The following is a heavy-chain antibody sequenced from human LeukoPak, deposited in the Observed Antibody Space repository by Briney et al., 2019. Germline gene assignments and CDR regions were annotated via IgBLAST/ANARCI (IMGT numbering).Heavy chain of an antibody. J-gene: IGHJ4*02. CDR3: VRHAASGGSGVDH. V-gene: IGHV3-23*01. CDR2: ISRSGGST. D-gene: IGHD3-10*01. CDR1: GFTFGSYA. Sequence: GGSLRLSCAASGFTFGSYAMTWVRQAPGKGLEWVSAISRSGGSTYYADSVKGRLTISRDNSKNTLYLQMNSLRAEDTAVYYCVRHAASGGSGVDHWGQGTLVTVSS.